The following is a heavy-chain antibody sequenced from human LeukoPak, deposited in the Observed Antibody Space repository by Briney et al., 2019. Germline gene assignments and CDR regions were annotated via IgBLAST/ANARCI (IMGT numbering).Heavy chain of an antibody. Sequence: SGPVLVKPTQTLTLTCTFSGFSLTTSKMCVNWIRQPPGKALEWLARIDWDDDKYYSTSLKIRLTISKDTSKNQVVLTMTNMDPVDTATYYCARKNSGSYFDYWGQGTLVTVSS. CDR2: IDWDDDK. V-gene: IGHV2-70*11. J-gene: IGHJ4*02. CDR3: ARKNSGSYFDY. CDR1: GFSLTTSKMC. D-gene: IGHD1-26*01.